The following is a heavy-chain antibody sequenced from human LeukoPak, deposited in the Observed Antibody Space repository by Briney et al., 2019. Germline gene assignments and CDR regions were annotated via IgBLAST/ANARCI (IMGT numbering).Heavy chain of an antibody. CDR3: AKDYSDSSGYFRVPHVFDF. Sequence: GGSLRLSCAASGFTFTTYSMNWVRQAPGKGLEWVSYISPSSSTIYYAASVKGRFTISRDNAKNSLYLQMNSLRADDTAVYYCAKDYSDSSGYFRVPHVFDFWGQGTLVTVSS. CDR1: GFTFTTYS. J-gene: IGHJ4*02. CDR2: ISPSSSTI. D-gene: IGHD3-22*01. V-gene: IGHV3-48*01.